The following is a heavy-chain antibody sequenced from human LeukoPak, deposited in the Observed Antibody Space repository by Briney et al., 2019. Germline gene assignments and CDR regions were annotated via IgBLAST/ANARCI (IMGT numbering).Heavy chain of an antibody. Sequence: ASVKVSCKASVYTFTSYYMHWVRQAPGQGLEWMGIINPSGGSTSYAQKYQGRVTMTRDTSTSTVYMELSSLRSEDTAVYYCARDIQGGQYYDFWSGYYTGMNYWGQGTLVTVSS. CDR1: VYTFTSYY. V-gene: IGHV1-46*01. CDR2: INPSGGST. D-gene: IGHD3-3*01. J-gene: IGHJ4*02. CDR3: ARDIQGGQYYDFWSGYYTGMNY.